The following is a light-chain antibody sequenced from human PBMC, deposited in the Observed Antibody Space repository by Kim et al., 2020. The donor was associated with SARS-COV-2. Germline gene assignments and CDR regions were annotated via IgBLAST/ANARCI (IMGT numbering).Light chain of an antibody. CDR3: QVWDSSTVV. J-gene: IGLJ2*01. V-gene: IGLV3-9*01. CDR1: NLGSKN. Sequence: VALGQTARITCGRNNLGSKNVLCSQQTPGQAPALVIYRYSNRPSGIPERFSGSNSGNTATLTLRRAQAGDEADYYCQVWDSSTVVFGGGTQLTVL. CDR2: RYS.